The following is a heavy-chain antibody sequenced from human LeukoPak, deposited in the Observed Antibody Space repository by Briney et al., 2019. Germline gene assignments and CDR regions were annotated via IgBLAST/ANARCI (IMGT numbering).Heavy chain of an antibody. CDR2: INSDGSST. CDR1: GFTFSSYE. D-gene: IGHD2/OR15-2a*01. Sequence: GGSLRLSCSASGFTFSSYEMNWVRQAPGKGLVWVSRINSDGSSTSYADSVKGRFTISRDNAKNTLYLQMNSLRAEDTAVYYCARVAISTSFRYYYYYYMDVWGKGTTVTISS. CDR3: ARVAISTSFRYYYYYYMDV. V-gene: IGHV3-74*01. J-gene: IGHJ6*03.